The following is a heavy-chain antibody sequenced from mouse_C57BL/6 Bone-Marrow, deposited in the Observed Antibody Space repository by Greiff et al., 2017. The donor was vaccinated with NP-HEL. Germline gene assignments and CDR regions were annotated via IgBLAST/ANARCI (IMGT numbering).Heavy chain of an antibody. CDR1: GYTFTSYW. V-gene: IGHV1-52*01. Sequence: QSCKASGYTFTSYWMHWVKQRPIQGLEWIGNIDPSDSETHYNQKFKDKATLTVDKSSSTAYMQLSSLTSEDSAVYYCARRAYYSNYEDYWGQGTTLTVSS. CDR2: IDPSDSET. J-gene: IGHJ2*01. CDR3: ARRAYYSNYEDY. D-gene: IGHD2-5*01.